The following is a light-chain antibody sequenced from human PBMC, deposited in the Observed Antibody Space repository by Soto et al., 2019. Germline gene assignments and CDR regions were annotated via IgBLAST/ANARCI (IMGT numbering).Light chain of an antibody. Sequence: EIVLTQSPGTLSLSQGARATLSCRARQSVSSRYLAWYQQKPGQAPRLLIYGASSRATGIPDRCSGNASGTEFTLTSIRLEPEDFAVYDWQQYCSSRTFGQGTKVDIK. V-gene: IGKV3-20*01. CDR1: QSVSSRY. J-gene: IGKJ1*01. CDR3: QQYCSSRT. CDR2: GAS.